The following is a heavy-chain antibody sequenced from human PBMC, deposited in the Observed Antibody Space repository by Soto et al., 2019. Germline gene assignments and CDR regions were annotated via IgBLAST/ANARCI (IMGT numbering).Heavy chain of an antibody. CDR1: GFTLSGYA. J-gene: IGHJ6*03. Sequence: EVQLAESGGGLVQPGGSLRLSCAASGFTLSGYAMDWVRQAPGKGLEYVSGISSNGVGTYYANSVQGRFTISRDNSKNTVYLQMGSLRPEDMAMYYCARRARPDFYYMDVWGKGTTVTVSS. V-gene: IGHV3-64*01. D-gene: IGHD6-6*01. CDR2: ISSNGVGT. CDR3: ARRARPDFYYMDV.